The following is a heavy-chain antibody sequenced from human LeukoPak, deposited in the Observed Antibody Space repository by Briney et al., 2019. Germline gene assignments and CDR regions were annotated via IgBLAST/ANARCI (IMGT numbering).Heavy chain of an antibody. CDR3: ARERRPMVRGGGNWFDP. J-gene: IGHJ5*02. Sequence: ASVKVSCKASGYTFTGYYMHWVRQAPGQGLEWMGWINPNSGGTNYAQKFQGRVTMTRDTSISTAYMELSRLRSDDTAVYYCARERRPMVRGGGNWFDPWAQGTLVTVSS. D-gene: IGHD3-10*01. CDR2: INPNSGGT. CDR1: GYTFTGYY. V-gene: IGHV1-2*02.